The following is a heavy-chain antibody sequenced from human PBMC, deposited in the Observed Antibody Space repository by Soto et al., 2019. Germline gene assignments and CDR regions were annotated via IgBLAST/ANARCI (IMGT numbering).Heavy chain of an antibody. Sequence: PAGSLRHSCAASGFTFSSYSMNWVRQAPGEGLEWVSYISISSSTIYYADSVKGRFTISRDNAKNSLYLQMNSLRAEDTAVYYCARNGYSSSWYGVEYWGQGTLVTVPS. CDR3: ARNGYSSSWYGVEY. CDR2: ISISSSTI. CDR1: GFTFSSYS. D-gene: IGHD6-13*01. J-gene: IGHJ4*02. V-gene: IGHV3-48*01.